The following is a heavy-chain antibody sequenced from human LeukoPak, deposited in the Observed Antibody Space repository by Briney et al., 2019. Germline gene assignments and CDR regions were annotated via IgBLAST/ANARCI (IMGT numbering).Heavy chain of an antibody. D-gene: IGHD5-24*01. J-gene: IGHJ4*02. CDR3: ARLAMATTAIDFDY. V-gene: IGHV4-34*01. Sequence: SETLSLTCAVYGGSFSGYYWSWIRQPPGKGLEWIGEINHSGSTNYNPSLKSRVTISVDTSKNQFSLKLSSVTAADTAVYYCARLAMATTAIDFDYWGQGTLVTVSS. CDR2: INHSGST. CDR1: GGSFSGYY.